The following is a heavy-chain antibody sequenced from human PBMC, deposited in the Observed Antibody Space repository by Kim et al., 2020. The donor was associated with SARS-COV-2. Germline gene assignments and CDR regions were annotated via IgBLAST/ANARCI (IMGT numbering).Heavy chain of an antibody. CDR2: YDPEPGET. CDR3: SGYSSVGGDY. D-gene: IGHD2-15*01. V-gene: IGHV1-24*01. Sequence: ASVKVSCKVSGYSLSELSIHWVRQAPGEGLEWMGGYDPEPGETIFAQKFQGRVTMTEDTSTDTAYMELSSLRSEDTAVYCASGYSSVGGDYWGQGTLVTV. CDR1: GYSLSELS. J-gene: IGHJ4*02.